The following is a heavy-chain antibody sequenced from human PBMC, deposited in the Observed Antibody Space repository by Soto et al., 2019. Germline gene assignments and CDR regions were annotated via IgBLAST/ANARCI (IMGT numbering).Heavy chain of an antibody. CDR3: AKSSRQRASAIHACFEP. D-gene: IGHD6-19*01. V-gene: IGHV3-23*01. CDR1: GFTFSNFA. Sequence: GGSLRLSCAASGFTFSNFAMTWVRQAPGEGLEWVSSISGTDDYTYYAGSVKGRFTISRYNARNTLFLHLNHLRADDTATYYCAKSSRQRASAIHACFEPWGRGTLVTVYS. J-gene: IGHJ5*02. CDR2: ISGTDDYT.